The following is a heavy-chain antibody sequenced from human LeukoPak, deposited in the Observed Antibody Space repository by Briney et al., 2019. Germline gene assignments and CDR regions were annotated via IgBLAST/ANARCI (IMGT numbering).Heavy chain of an antibody. Sequence: GGSLRLSCSASGFSFSNYAMHWVRQAPGKGLEYVSAISTNGGHTYYADSVQGRFTISRDDSKNTLYLQMSSLRAEDTALYYCVKDLLGYCSSTSCYATGPFDYWGQGTLVTVSS. V-gene: IGHV3-64D*09. CDR1: GFSFSNYA. CDR3: VKDLLGYCSSTSCYATGPFDY. J-gene: IGHJ4*02. D-gene: IGHD2-2*01. CDR2: ISTNGGHT.